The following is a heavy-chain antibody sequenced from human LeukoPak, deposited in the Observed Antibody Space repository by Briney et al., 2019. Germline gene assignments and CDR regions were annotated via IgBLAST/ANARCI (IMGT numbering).Heavy chain of an antibody. J-gene: IGHJ3*02. D-gene: IGHD3-22*01. V-gene: IGHV4-31*03. Sequence: SETLSLTCTVSGGSISSGGYYWSWIRQHPGKGLEWIGYIYYSGSTYYNPSLKGRVTISVDTSKNQFSLKLSSVTAADTAVYYCARDYYDSAQNAFDIWGQRTMVTVSS. CDR1: GGSISSGGYY. CDR3: ARDYYDSAQNAFDI. CDR2: IYYSGST.